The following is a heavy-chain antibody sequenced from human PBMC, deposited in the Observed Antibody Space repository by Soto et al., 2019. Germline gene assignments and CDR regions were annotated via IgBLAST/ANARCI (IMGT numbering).Heavy chain of an antibody. CDR2: IRTSGGNT. Sequence: GGSLRLSCAASGFSFSSHPMTWVRQAPGKGLEWVSLIRTSGGNTFYADSVKGRFTISRDNSKETLYLQMSSLRAEDTAVYYCATQATGSDATFDFWGLGTLVTVSS. CDR3: ATQATGSDATFDF. D-gene: IGHD5-12*01. CDR1: GFSFSSHP. V-gene: IGHV3-23*01. J-gene: IGHJ4*02.